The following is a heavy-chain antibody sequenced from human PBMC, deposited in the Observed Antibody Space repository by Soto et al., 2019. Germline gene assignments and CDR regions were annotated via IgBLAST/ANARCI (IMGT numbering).Heavy chain of an antibody. D-gene: IGHD3-22*01. V-gene: IGHV5-51*07. CDR1: GGSVSRSW. Sequence: LKISGAGSGGSVSRSWCGWEHTMPEKGLEWMGIIHPSHSDSRYNPSFQSQVPISADKSIGTAYLQWSSLKASDTSIYYCARRGSNRLIDYWGQGTLVTVSS. J-gene: IGHJ4*02. CDR3: ARRGSNRLIDY. CDR2: IHPSHSDS.